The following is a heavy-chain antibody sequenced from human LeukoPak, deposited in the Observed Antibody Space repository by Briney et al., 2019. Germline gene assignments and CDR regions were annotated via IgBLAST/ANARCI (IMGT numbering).Heavy chain of an antibody. Sequence: PGGSLRLSCAASGFTFSSYAMHWVRQAPGKGLEWVAVISYDGSNKYYADSVKGRFTISRDNSKNTLYLQMNSLRAEDTAVYYCARRAVAYYYYYYMNVWGKGTTVTVSS. CDR1: GFTFSSYA. CDR3: ARRAVAYYYYYYMNV. CDR2: ISYDGSNK. J-gene: IGHJ6*03. V-gene: IGHV3-30*04. D-gene: IGHD6-19*01.